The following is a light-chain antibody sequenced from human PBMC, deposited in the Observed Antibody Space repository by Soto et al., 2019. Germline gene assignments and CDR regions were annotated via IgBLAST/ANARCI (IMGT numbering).Light chain of an antibody. CDR3: QCYGVSQC. CDR1: QSVNTLY. CDR2: GTS. J-gene: IGKJ4*01. Sequence: EIVLTQSPGTLSLSPGATATLSCRDSQSVNTLYLAWDQQKPGQAPRLILYGTSSRATGIPDRLSGSMSGTDVTPAYSRLEPEDFAVYDCQCYGVSQCFGGGPEVDI. V-gene: IGKV3-20*01.